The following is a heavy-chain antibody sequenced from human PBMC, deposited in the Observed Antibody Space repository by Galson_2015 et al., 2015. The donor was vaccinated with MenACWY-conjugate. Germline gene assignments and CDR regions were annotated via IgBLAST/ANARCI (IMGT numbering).Heavy chain of an antibody. CDR1: GFTFSSYG. V-gene: IGHV3-23*01. D-gene: IGHD2-15*01. CDR2: IGGSGGGT. Sequence: SLRLSCAASGFTFSSYGMSWVRQAPGKGLEWVSGIGGSGGGTTYADSVKGRFTISRDNSKNTLYLQMSSLRVEDTAVYFCAKDHCSGGGCYIDTFDPWGQGTLVTVSS. J-gene: IGHJ5*02. CDR3: AKDHCSGGGCYIDTFDP.